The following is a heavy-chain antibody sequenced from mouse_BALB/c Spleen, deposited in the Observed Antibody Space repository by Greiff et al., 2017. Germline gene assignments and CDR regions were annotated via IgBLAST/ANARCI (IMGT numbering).Heavy chain of an antibody. V-gene: IGHV1-87*01. CDR1: GYTFTSYW. Sequence: QVQLKQSGAELARPGASVKLSCKASGYTFTSYWMQWVKQRPGQGLEWIGAIYPGDGDTRYTQKFKGKATLTADKSSSTAYMQLSSLASEDSAVYYCASYYGNYGAYWGQGTLVTVSA. J-gene: IGHJ3*01. CDR2: IYPGDGDT. D-gene: IGHD2-10*01. CDR3: ASYYGNYGAY.